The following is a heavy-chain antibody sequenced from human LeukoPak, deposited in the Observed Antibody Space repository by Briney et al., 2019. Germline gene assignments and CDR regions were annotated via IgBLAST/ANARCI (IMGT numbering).Heavy chain of an antibody. Sequence: ASVKVSCKPSGYTSTGYYMHWVRQAPGQGLEWMGWINPNNGGTNYAQKFQGRVTMTRDTSISTAYMEMSRLRSDDTAVYYCARSSGDYGDYGHYWGQGTLVTVSS. CDR1: GYTSTGYY. D-gene: IGHD4-17*01. CDR2: INPNNGGT. V-gene: IGHV1-2*02. J-gene: IGHJ4*02. CDR3: ARSSGDYGDYGHY.